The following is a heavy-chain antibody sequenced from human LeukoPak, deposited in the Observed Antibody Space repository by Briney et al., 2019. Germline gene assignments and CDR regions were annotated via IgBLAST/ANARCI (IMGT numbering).Heavy chain of an antibody. CDR1: GFTFSSYG. Sequence: GGSLRLSCAASGFTFSSYGMHWVRQAPGKGLEWVAVISYDGSNKYYADSVKGRFTISRDNAKNSLYLQMNSLRAEDTAVYYCARDGNYDSSGYYWGYNWFDPWGQGTLVTVSS. CDR3: ARDGNYDSSGYYWGYNWFDP. J-gene: IGHJ5*02. D-gene: IGHD3-22*01. CDR2: ISYDGSNK. V-gene: IGHV3-30*03.